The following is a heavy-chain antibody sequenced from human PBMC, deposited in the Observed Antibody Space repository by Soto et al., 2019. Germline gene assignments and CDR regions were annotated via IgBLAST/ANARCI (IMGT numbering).Heavy chain of an antibody. CDR3: AGVRLLWFGEFQHDY. D-gene: IGHD3-10*01. CDR2: INAGNGNT. J-gene: IGHJ4*02. V-gene: IGHV1-3*01. CDR1: GYTFTSYA. Sequence: ASVKVSCKASGYTFTSYAMHWVRQAPGQRLEWMGWINAGNGNTKYSQKFQGRVTITRDTSASTAYMELSSLRSEDTAVYYCAGVRLLWFGEFQHDYWGQGTLVTVSS.